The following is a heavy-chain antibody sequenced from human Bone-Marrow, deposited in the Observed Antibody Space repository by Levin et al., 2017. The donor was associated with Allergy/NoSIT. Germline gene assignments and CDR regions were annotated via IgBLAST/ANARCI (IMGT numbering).Heavy chain of an antibody. CDR1: ALIFSDYS. CDR3: VRESRDEAFDI. J-gene: IGHJ3*02. Sequence: LSLTCAASALIFSDYSINWVRQAPGKGLEWVSYISNRSGTREYADSVKGRFTISRDNARNSLYLQMNSLRDEDTAVYYCVRESRDEAFDIWGQGTMVTVSS. V-gene: IGHV3-48*02. CDR2: ISNRSGTR. D-gene: IGHD5-24*01.